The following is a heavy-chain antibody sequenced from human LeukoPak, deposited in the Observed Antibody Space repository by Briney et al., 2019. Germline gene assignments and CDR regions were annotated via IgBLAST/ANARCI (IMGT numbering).Heavy chain of an antibody. CDR1: GFTFGSYE. Sequence: GGSLRLSCAAPGFTFGSYEMDWVRQAPGKGLEWVSYISSSGSSKYYADSVKGRFTISRDNAKNSLYLQMNSLRAEDTAVYYCARDSAAAAGKGFDYWGQGTLVTVSS. CDR3: ARDSAAAAGKGFDY. CDR2: ISSSGSSK. D-gene: IGHD6-13*01. J-gene: IGHJ4*02. V-gene: IGHV3-48*03.